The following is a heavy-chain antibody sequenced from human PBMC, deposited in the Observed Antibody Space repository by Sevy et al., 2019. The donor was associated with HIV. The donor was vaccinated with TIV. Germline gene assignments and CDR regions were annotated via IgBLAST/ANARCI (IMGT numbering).Heavy chain of an antibody. CDR1: GFTFDDYT. CDR3: AKDILPASREDYYYYGMDV. V-gene: IGHV3-43*01. J-gene: IGHJ6*02. CDR2: ISWDGGST. Sequence: GGSLRLSCAASGFTFDDYTMHWVRQAPGKGLEWVSLISWDGGSTYYADSVKGRLTISRDNSKNSLYLQMNSLRTEDTALYYCAKDILPASREDYYYYGMDVWGQGTTVTVSS.